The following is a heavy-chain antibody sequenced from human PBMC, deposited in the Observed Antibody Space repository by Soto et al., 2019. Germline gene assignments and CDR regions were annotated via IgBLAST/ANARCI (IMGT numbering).Heavy chain of an antibody. J-gene: IGHJ1*01. V-gene: IGHV3-30*18. Sequence: XGSLSLSCSAAGFTFSSYAMHWVRQAPGKGLEWVAVVSYDGSHENYADSVKGRFTISRDNSKNTVFLQMNSLRVEDTAVYYCAKDLYYYDFSLDDYWGQGTLVTVSS. CDR1: GFTFSSYA. CDR3: AKDLYYYDFSLDDY. D-gene: IGHD3-16*01. CDR2: VSYDGSHE.